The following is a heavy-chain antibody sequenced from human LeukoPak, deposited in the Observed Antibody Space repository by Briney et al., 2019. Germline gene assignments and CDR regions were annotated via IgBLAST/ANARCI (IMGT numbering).Heavy chain of an antibody. CDR3: ARVVNYYYDSSGYAAFDI. CDR2: IYYSGST. D-gene: IGHD3-22*01. CDR1: GGSISSYY. Sequence: SETLSLTCTVSGGSISSYYWSWIRQPPGEGLEWIGYIYYSGSTNYNPSLKSRVTISVDTSKNQFSLKLSSVTAADTAVYYCARVVNYYYDSSGYAAFDIWGQGTMVTVSS. V-gene: IGHV4-59*01. J-gene: IGHJ3*02.